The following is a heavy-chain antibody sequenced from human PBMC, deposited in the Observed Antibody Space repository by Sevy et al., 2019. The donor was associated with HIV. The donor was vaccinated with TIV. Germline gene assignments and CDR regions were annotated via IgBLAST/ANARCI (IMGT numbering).Heavy chain of an antibody. Sequence: GGSPRLSCAASGFTFSSYSMNWVRQAPGKGLEWVSSISSSSSYIYYADSVKGRFTISRDNAKNSLYLQMNSLRAEDTAVYYCARDDGGTLLTGPNYGMDVWGQGTTVTVSS. CDR2: ISSSSSYI. J-gene: IGHJ6*02. CDR1: GFTFSSYS. V-gene: IGHV3-21*01. CDR3: ARDDGGTLLTGPNYGMDV. D-gene: IGHD3-9*01.